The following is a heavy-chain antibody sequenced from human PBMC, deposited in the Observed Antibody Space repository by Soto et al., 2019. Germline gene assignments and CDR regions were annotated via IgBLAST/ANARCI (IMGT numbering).Heavy chain of an antibody. CDR2: IIPIFGTA. CDR3: ASGTTVTAHEYFHR. J-gene: IGHJ1*01. CDR1: GGTFSSYT. D-gene: IGHD4-17*01. Sequence: QVQLVQSGAEVKKPVSSVKVSCKASGGTFSSYTVSWMRQAPGQGLEWMGGIIPIFGTANYAQKFQDRVTITADESTNTAYMELSSLRSEDTAVYYCASGTTVTAHEYFHRWGQGTLVTVSS. V-gene: IGHV1-69*19.